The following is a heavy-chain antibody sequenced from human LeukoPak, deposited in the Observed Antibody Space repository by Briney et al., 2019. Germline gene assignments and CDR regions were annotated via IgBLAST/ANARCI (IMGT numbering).Heavy chain of an antibody. D-gene: IGHD3-16*02. CDR1: GGSFSGYY. CDR2: INHSGST. CDR3: ARIGGLSPHVVDY. J-gene: IGHJ4*02. V-gene: IGHV4-34*01. Sequence: KPSETLSLTCAVYGGSFSGYYWSWIRQPPGKGLEWIGEINHSGSTNYNPSLKSRVTISVDTSKNQFSLKLSSVTAADTAVYYCARIGGLSPHVVDYWGQGTLVTVSS.